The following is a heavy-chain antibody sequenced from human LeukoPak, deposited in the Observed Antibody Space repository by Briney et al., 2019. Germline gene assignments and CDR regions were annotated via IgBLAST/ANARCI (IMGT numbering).Heavy chain of an antibody. Sequence: APSVKVSCKAFGYTFTSYYMHWVRQAPGQGLEWMGIINPSGGSTNYAQKVQGRVTMTTDTSTSTVYMELRSLRSDDTAVYYCARTSSGSYGWFDPWGQGTLVTVSS. CDR1: GYTFTSYY. CDR2: INPSGGST. V-gene: IGHV1-46*01. D-gene: IGHD1-26*01. J-gene: IGHJ5*02. CDR3: ARTSSGSYGWFDP.